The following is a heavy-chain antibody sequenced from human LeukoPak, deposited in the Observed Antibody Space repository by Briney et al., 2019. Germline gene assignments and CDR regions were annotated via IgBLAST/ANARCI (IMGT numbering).Heavy chain of an antibody. CDR3: ARVWFGELLTEYYYYGMDV. D-gene: IGHD3-10*01. J-gene: IGHJ6*02. CDR1: GGTFSSYA. V-gene: IGHV1-69*04. CDR2: IIPILGIA. Sequence: ASVKVSCKASGGTFSSYAISWVRQAPGQGLEWMGRIIPILGIANYAQKFQGRVTITADKSTSTAYMELSSLRSEDTAVYYCARVWFGELLTEYYYYGMDVWAKGPRSPSP.